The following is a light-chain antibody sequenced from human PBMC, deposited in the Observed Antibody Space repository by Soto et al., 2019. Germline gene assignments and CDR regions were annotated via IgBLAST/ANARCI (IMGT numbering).Light chain of an antibody. CDR1: QSISTY. V-gene: IGKV1-39*01. J-gene: IGKJ2*02. CDR3: QQGYSNPRT. CDR2: AAS. Sequence: DIQLTQSPSSLSASVGDRVTITCRASQSISTYLNWYQQIPGKAPKLLIYAASTLQSGVPSRFSGGGSATDFTLTISSLQPEDFATYFCQQGYSNPRTFGQGTKLEI.